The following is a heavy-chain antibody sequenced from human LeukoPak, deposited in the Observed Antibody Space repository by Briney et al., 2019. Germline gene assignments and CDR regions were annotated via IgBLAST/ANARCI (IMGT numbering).Heavy chain of an antibody. CDR3: AGGEYYYDSSGHYYYYMDV. J-gene: IGHJ6*03. V-gene: IGHV1-18*01. CDR1: GYTFTSYG. Sequence: GASVKVSCKASGYTFTSYGISWVRQAPGQGLEWMGWISAYNGNTNYAQKLQGRVTMTTDTSTSTAYMELRSLRSDDTAVYYCAGGEYYYDSSGHYYYYMDVWGKGTTVTISS. CDR2: ISAYNGNT. D-gene: IGHD3-22*01.